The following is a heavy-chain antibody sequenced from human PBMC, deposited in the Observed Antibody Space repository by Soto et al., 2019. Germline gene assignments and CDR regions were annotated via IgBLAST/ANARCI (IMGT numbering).Heavy chain of an antibody. CDR1: GGSISSGNYY. V-gene: IGHV4-30-4*01. J-gene: IGHJ4*02. CDR2: IYYSGSA. Sequence: SETLSLTCTVSGGSISSGNYYWSWIRQPPGQGLEWIGYIYYSGSAYYNPSLKSRVTISVDTSNNQFSLKLSSVTAADTAVYYCARVERYSGSYYSDSPGTKTDYWGQGTLVTVSS. CDR3: ARVERYSGSYYSDSPGTKTDY. D-gene: IGHD1-26*01.